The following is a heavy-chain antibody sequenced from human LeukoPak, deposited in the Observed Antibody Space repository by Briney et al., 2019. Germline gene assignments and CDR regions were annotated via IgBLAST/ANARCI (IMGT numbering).Heavy chain of an antibody. V-gene: IGHV1-8*01. CDR2: MNPNSGNT. D-gene: IGHD6-19*01. Sequence: ASVKVSCKASGYTFTSYDIIWVRQATGQGLEWMGWMNPNSGNTGYAQKFQGRVTMTRNTSTSTAYMELSSLRSEDTAVYYCARTASGWYVNDYYYYMDVWGKGTTVTVSS. CDR3: ARTASGWYVNDYYYYMDV. CDR1: GYTFTSYD. J-gene: IGHJ6*03.